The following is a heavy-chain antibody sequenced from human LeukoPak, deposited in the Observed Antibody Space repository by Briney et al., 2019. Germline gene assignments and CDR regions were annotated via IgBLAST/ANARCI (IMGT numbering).Heavy chain of an antibody. D-gene: IGHD1-26*01. V-gene: IGHV3-73*01. Sequence: TGGSLRLSCAASGFTFSGSAMHWVRQASGKGLEWVGRIGSKANSYATAYAASVKGRFTISRDDSKNTAYLQMNSLKTKDTAVYYCTRRGVGATSWNYWGQGTLVTVSS. CDR1: GFTFSGSA. J-gene: IGHJ4*02. CDR3: TRRGVGATSWNY. CDR2: IGSKANSYAT.